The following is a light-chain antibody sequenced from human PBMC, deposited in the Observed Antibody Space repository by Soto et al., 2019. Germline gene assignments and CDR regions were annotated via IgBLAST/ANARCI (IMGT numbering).Light chain of an antibody. CDR2: GAS. J-gene: IGKJ1*01. CDR3: QQYGSSPWT. Sequence: EIVLTQSPRTLSLSPGERATLSCRGSQSVSSSYLAWYQQKPGQAPRLLIYGASSRATGIPDRFSGSGSGTDFTLTISRLEPEDFAVYYCQQYGSSPWTFGQGTKVDIK. CDR1: QSVSSSY. V-gene: IGKV3-20*01.